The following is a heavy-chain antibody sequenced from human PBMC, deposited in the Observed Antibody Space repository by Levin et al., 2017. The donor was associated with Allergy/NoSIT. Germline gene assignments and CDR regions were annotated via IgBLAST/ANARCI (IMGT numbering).Heavy chain of an antibody. V-gene: IGHV3-21*01. D-gene: IGHD4-23*01. CDR3: ARVWLLDYGGNRGYYFDY. CDR2: ISSSSSYI. J-gene: IGHJ4*02. Sequence: GESLKISCAASGFTFSSYSMNWVRQAPGKGLEWVSSISSSSSYIYYADSVKGRFTISRDNAKNSLYLQMNSLRAEDTAVYYCARVWLLDYGGNRGYYFDYWGQGTLVTVSS. CDR1: GFTFSSYS.